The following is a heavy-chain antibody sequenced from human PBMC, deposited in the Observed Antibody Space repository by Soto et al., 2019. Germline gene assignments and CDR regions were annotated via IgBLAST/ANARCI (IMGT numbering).Heavy chain of an antibody. V-gene: IGHV4-59*12. CDR3: ARGRIAAAGYYYYGMDV. J-gene: IGHJ6*02. CDR2: IYDSGST. D-gene: IGHD6-13*01. CDR1: GASFSHFY. Sequence: SETLSLTCTVSGASFSHFYWSWIRQAPGKGLEWLGDIYDSGSTNYNPSVKSRVTMSVDTSKTQFSLDLGSVTAADTAVYYCARGRIAAAGYYYYGMDVWGQGTTVTVSS.